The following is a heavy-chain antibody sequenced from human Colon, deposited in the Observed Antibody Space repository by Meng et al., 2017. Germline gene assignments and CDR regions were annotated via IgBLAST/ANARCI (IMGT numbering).Heavy chain of an antibody. CDR2: VYHRGDT. J-gene: IGHJ4*02. D-gene: IGHD1-1*01. CDR3: GRDQGRQLINH. CDR1: GDSISSDIW. Sequence: QAQLQESGPRLVRPSGTLSLTCTVSGDSISSDIWWSWVRQPPGKGLEWIGEVYHRGDTNYNPSLKSRVVISVDRSKNQFSLNLSSVTAADTAVYYCGRDQGRQLINHWGQGTLVTVSS. V-gene: IGHV4-4*02.